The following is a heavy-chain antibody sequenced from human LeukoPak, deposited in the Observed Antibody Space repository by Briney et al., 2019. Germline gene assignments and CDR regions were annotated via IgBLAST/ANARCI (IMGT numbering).Heavy chain of an antibody. D-gene: IGHD3-16*01. J-gene: IGHJ3*02. Sequence: PGSSLRLSRAPSGFTFCGYGMHWVPQAPGKGLEWVAFINYDASNKYYTDSVKGRFTISGDNSKNKLYLQMNSLSADDTAVYYCARQRGGDAFDIGGQGTMVTVSS. V-gene: IGHV3-33*01. CDR1: GFTFCGYG. CDR2: INYDASNK. CDR3: ARQRGGDAFDI.